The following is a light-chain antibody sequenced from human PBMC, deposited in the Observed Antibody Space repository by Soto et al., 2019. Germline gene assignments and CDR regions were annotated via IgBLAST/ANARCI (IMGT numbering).Light chain of an antibody. CDR3: QQFNTYPIT. CDR2: DVS. CDR1: QDIRGA. J-gene: IGKJ5*01. Sequence: AIQLTQSPSSLSASVGDRVTITCRASQDIRGALAWYQQKPGKAPKLLIFDVSTLQSGVPSRFSGSGSGTDFTLTSSSLQPEDFGTYYCQQFNTYPITFGQGTRLEIK. V-gene: IGKV1-13*02.